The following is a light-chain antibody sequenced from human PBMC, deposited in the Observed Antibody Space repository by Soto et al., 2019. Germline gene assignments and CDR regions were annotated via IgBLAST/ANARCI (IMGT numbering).Light chain of an antibody. CDR3: SSYTSSDTPYV. Sequence: QSALTQPASVSGSPGQSITISCTGTSSDVGDYKYVSWYQQHPDKAPKLIIFVNSNRPSGISNRFSASKSGNTASLTISGLQAEDEADYYCSSYTSSDTPYVFGTGTKRTVL. V-gene: IGLV2-14*01. CDR1: SSDVGDYKY. J-gene: IGLJ1*01. CDR2: VNS.